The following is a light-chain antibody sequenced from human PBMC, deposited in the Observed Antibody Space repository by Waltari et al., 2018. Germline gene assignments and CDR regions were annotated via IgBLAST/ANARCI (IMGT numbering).Light chain of an antibody. J-gene: IGKJ1*01. V-gene: IGKV2-30*01. CDR3: IQGSPWPWT. CDR2: KVS. Sequence: EVERTQSPLSLPVTLGQTASLSFSSSQTIVYSDGNISLNWFQPRPGQYPRSQIYKVSSRDIRVPDRFSGTGSGTALTLKIRRAEAYAVWFYQRIQGSPWPWTFGPGTKVEIK. CDR1: QTIVYSDGNIS.